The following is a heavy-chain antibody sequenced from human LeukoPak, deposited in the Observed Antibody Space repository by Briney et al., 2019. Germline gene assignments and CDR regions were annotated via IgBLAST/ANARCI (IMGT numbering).Heavy chain of an antibody. J-gene: IGHJ5*02. CDR2: ISGTGGFTTST. V-gene: IGHV3-23*01. CDR1: GFTFSNYA. CDR3: GEDRRYAGNPAPSWFDP. D-gene: IGHD4-23*01. Sequence: GGSLRLSCAASGFTFSNYAMTWVRQAPGKGLEWVSTISGTGGFTTSTYYADSVKGRFTISRDNSDNKLCLQMDGLRADDTAVYYCGEDRRYAGNPAPSWFDPWGRGT.